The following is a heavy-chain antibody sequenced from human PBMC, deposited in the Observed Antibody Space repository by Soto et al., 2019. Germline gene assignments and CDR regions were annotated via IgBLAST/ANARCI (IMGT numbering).Heavy chain of an antibody. Sequence: SQTLSLTCAISAASLCSLSAAWNWIAQSPSMGLEGMGRTYYRSNRHDEYPVSVKSRIAIDPDTSKNQFLLQLNAVTPDATAVYYCARGGGIAAAGTYVFDYWGQGTLVTVSS. CDR3: ARGGGIAAAGTYVFDY. V-gene: IGHV6-1*01. D-gene: IGHD6-13*01. J-gene: IGHJ4*02. CDR1: AASLCSLSAA. CDR2: TYYRSNRHD.